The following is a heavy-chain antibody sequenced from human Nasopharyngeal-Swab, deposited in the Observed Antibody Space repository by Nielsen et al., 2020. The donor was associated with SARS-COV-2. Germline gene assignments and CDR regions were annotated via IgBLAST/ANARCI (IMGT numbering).Heavy chain of an antibody. D-gene: IGHD6-13*01. V-gene: IGHV4-39*07. CDR1: GGSISSSSYS. J-gene: IGHJ6*02. CDR2: IYYSGST. CDR3: VGSSWYGDYYYYYGMDV. Sequence: GSLRLSCTVSGGSISSSSYSWGWIRQPPGKRLEWIGSIYYSGSTYYNPSLKSRVTISVDTSKNQFSLKLSSVTAADTAVYYCVGSSWYGDYYYYYGMDVWGQGTTVTVSS.